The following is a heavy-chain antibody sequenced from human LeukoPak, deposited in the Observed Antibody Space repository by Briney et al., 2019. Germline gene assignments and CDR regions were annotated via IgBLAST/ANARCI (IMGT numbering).Heavy chain of an antibody. CDR1: GGSISSYY. V-gene: IGHV4-59*01. J-gene: IGHJ6*03. CDR2: IYYSGST. Sequence: SETLSLTCTVSGGSISSYYWSWIRQPPGKGLEWIGYIYYSGSTNYNPSLKSRVTISVDTFKNQFSLKVNSVTAADTAVYYCARAPGNDYYPYYYMDVWGKGTTVTVSS. D-gene: IGHD4/OR15-4a*01. CDR3: ARAPGNDYYPYYYMDV.